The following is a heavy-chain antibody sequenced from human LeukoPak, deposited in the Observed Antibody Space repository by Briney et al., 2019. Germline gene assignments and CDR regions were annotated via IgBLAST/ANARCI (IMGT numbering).Heavy chain of an antibody. J-gene: IGHJ4*02. CDR3: ASGRGVNGDY. D-gene: IGHD3-10*01. CDR2: INSDETST. V-gene: IGHV3-74*01. Sequence: GGSLRLSCAASGFTFSSCWMHWVRQAPGKGLVWVSRINSDETSTSYADSVRGRFTISRDNAKNTLYLQMNSLRAEDTAVYYCASGRGVNGDYWGQGTLVTVSS. CDR1: GFTFSSCW.